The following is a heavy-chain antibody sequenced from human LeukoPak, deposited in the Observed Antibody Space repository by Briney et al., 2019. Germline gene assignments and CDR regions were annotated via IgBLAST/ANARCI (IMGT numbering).Heavy chain of an antibody. J-gene: IGHJ3*02. CDR2: TYYRSKWYN. D-gene: IGHD1-20*01. CDR3: ARVFGYNWNVGGAFDI. V-gene: IGHV6-1*01. Sequence: SQTLSLTCAISGDSVSSNSAAWNWIRQSPSRGLEWLGRTYYRSKWYNDYAVSVKSRITINPDTSKNQFSLQLNSVTPEDTAVYYCARVFGYNWNVGGAFDIWGQGTMVTVSS. CDR1: GDSVSSNSAA.